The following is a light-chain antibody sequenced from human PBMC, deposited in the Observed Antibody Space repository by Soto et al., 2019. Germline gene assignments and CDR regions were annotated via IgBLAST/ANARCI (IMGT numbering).Light chain of an antibody. Sequence: EIVMTQSPATLSVSPGERATLSCRASQSVSSNLAWYQQKPGQAPRVLIYGASTRATGIPARFSGSGSGTEFTLTISSLQSEDFAVYYCQQCNNWPRAFGQGTKVDIK. J-gene: IGKJ1*01. V-gene: IGKV3-15*01. CDR3: QQCNNWPRA. CDR2: GAS. CDR1: QSVSSN.